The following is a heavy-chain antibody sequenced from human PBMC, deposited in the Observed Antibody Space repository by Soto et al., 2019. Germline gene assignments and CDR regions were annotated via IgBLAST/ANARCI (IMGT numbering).Heavy chain of an antibody. J-gene: IGHJ6*02. D-gene: IGHD2-2*01. CDR2: IYYSGST. V-gene: IGHV4-61*01. CDR1: GGSVSSGSYY. Sequence: SETLSLTCTVSGGSVSSGSYYWSWIRQPPGKGLEWIGYIYYSGSTNYNPSLKSRVTISVDTSKNQFSLKLTSVTAADTAVYYCAREALVPVVYYGMDVWGQGTTVTVSS. CDR3: AREALVPVVYYGMDV.